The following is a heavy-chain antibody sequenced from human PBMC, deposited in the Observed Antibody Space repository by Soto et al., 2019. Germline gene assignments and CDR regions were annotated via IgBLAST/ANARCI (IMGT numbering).Heavy chain of an antibody. CDR1: GYPFDIFG. J-gene: IGHJ5*02. D-gene: IGHD3-3*01. V-gene: IGHV1-18*01. CDR2: ISAYNGNT. CDR3: ARDPHEFWSPYFFDP. Sequence: ASVKVSCKTSGYPFDIFGINWVRQAPGQGLEWMGWISAYNGNTNYAQKFQGRVSMSTDTSTSTAYMELRTLRSDDTAVYYCARDPHEFWSPYFFDPWGQGTLVTVSS.